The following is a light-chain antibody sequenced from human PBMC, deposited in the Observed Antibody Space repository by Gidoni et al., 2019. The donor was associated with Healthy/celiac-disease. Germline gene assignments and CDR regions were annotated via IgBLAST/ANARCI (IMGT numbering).Light chain of an antibody. CDR3: AAWDDSLSGVV. CDR1: SSNIGSNY. Sequence: PGQRVTISCSGSSSNIGSNYVYWYQQLPGTAPKLLIYRNNQRPSGVPDRFSGSKSGTSASLAISGLRSEDEADYYCAAWDDSLSGVVFGGGTKLTV. CDR2: RNN. J-gene: IGLJ2*01. V-gene: IGLV1-47*01.